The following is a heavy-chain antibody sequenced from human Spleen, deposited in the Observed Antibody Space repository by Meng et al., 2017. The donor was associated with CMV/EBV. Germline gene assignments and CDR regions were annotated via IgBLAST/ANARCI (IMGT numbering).Heavy chain of an antibody. Sequence: QLQLQEAGPGLVKPSETLPLPCTVSGGSISSSSYYWGWIRQPPGKGLEWIGSIYYSGSTYYNPSLKSRVTISVDTSKNQFSLKLSSVTAADTAVYYCARARRSGYYYYFDYWGQGTLVTVSS. CDR2: IYYSGST. V-gene: IGHV4-39*07. CDR1: GGSISSSSYY. D-gene: IGHD3-22*01. J-gene: IGHJ4*02. CDR3: ARARRSGYYYYFDY.